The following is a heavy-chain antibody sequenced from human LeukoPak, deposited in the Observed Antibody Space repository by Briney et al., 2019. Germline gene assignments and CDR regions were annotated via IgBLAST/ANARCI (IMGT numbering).Heavy chain of an antibody. D-gene: IGHD1-26*01. J-gene: IGHJ4*02. CDR3: ARVEGGSASGD. Sequence: PSETLSLTCTVSGGSISSSSYYWGWIRQPPGKGLEWIGSIYYSGSTYYNPSLKSRVTISVDTSKNQFSLKLSSVTAADTAVYYCARVEGGSASGDWGQGTLVTVSS. CDR2: IYYSGST. V-gene: IGHV4-39*07. CDR1: GGSISSSSYY.